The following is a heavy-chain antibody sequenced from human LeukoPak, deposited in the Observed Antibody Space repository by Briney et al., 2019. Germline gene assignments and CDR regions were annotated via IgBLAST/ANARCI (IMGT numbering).Heavy chain of an antibody. CDR3: ATRSRCGGAFDI. D-gene: IGHD2-21*01. CDR1: GYTLTELS. J-gene: IGHJ3*02. CDR2: FDPEDGET. Sequence: ASVKVSCKVSGYTLTELSMHWVRQAPGKGLEWMGGFDPEDGETIYAQKFQGRVTMTEDTSTDTAYMELSSLRSEDTAVYYCATRSRCGGAFDIWGQGTMVTVSS. V-gene: IGHV1-24*01.